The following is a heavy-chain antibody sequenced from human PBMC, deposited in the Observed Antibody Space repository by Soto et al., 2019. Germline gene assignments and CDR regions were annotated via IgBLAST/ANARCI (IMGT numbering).Heavy chain of an antibody. J-gene: IGHJ6*02. CDR1: GGNFSSSA. CDR2: IIPIFGTA. V-gene: IGHV1-69*01. Sequence: QVHLVQSGAEVKKPGSSVKVSCKASGGNFSSSAISWVRQAPGQGLEWMGGIIPIFGTAHYAKTFQGIFTITADESSSTAYMELSSLRSEDTAVYYCASVGVAATNYCMDVWGQGTTVT. CDR3: ASVGVAATNYCMDV. D-gene: IGHD2-15*01.